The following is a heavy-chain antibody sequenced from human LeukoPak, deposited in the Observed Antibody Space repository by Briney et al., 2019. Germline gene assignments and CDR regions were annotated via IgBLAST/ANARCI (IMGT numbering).Heavy chain of an antibody. CDR2: INPSGGST. Sequence: ASVKVSCKASGYTFTSHYMHWVRQAPGQGLEWMGIINPSGGSTSYAQKFQGRVTMTRDTSTSTVYMELSSLRSEDTAVYYCARDPLRESSGWYFDLWGRGTLVTVSS. D-gene: IGHD6-19*01. CDR3: ARDPLRESSGWYFDL. CDR1: GYTFTSHY. J-gene: IGHJ2*01. V-gene: IGHV1-46*01.